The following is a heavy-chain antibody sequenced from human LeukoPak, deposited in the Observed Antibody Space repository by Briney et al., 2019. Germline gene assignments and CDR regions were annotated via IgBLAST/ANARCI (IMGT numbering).Heavy chain of an antibody. CDR3: ATSDRLRRGLGY. Sequence: SETLSLTCTVSGGSITSSNYYWSWIRQPAGKGLEWVGRISTTGSTNYNPSLKSRVTISVDTSKNQFSLKLNSVTAADTAVYYCATSDRLRRGLGYWGQGTLVTVSS. CDR1: GGSITSSNYY. D-gene: IGHD6-19*01. V-gene: IGHV4-61*02. J-gene: IGHJ4*02. CDR2: ISTTGST.